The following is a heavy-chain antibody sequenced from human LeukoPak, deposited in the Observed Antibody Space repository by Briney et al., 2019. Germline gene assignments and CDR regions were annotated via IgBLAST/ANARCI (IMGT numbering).Heavy chain of an antibody. CDR1: GFTFSGST. J-gene: IGHJ4*02. CDR3: TREGLYDYSLYYFDY. V-gene: IGHV3-73*01. CDR2: IRSKANSYAT. D-gene: IGHD4-11*01. Sequence: GGSLRLSCAASGFTFSGSTMHWVRQASGKGLEWVGRIRSKANSYATAYAASAKGRFTISSDDSKNTAYLQMNSLKTEDTAVYYCTREGLYDYSLYYFDYWGQGTLVTVSS.